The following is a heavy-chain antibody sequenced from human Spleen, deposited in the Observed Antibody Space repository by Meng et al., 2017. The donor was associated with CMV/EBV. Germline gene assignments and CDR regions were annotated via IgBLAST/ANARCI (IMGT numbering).Heavy chain of an antibody. CDR3: ARGGNLDY. V-gene: IGHV1-2*02. Sequence: KVSCKASGYTFTGYFSYWVRQAPGQGLEWMGWINPNSGDTNYAQKFQGRVTMTRDTSISTAFMELSRLRSDDTAMYYCARGGNLDYWGQGTLVTVSS. D-gene: IGHD4-23*01. CDR2: INPNSGDT. J-gene: IGHJ4*02. CDR1: GYTFTGYF.